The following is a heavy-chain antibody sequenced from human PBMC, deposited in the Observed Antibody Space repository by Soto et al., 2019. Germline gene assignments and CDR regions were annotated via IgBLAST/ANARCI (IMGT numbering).Heavy chain of an antibody. D-gene: IGHD4-17*01. J-gene: IGHJ5*02. CDR1: GFTVSRDY. CDR3: ARAYGGNPALFDP. V-gene: IGHV3-53*01. CDR2: IYTGGST. Sequence: EVQLMESGGGLIQPGGSLRLSCAASGFTVSRDYMSWVRQAPGKGLEWVSVIYTGGSTYYADSVKGRFTFSRDNSKNTLYLQMNSLRAEDTAVYYCARAYGGNPALFDPWGQGTLVTVSS.